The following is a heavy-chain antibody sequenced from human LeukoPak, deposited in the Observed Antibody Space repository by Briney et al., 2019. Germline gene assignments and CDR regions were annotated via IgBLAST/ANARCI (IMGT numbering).Heavy chain of an antibody. D-gene: IGHD3-22*01. CDR3: ARESPLYYYDSSGSLDAFDI. CDR2: IYYSGST. J-gene: IGHJ3*02. Sequence: PSETLSLTCTVSGGSISSGGYYWSWIRQHPGKGLEWIGYIYYSGSTYYNPSLKSRVTISVDTSKNQFSLKLSSVTAADTAVYYCARESPLYYYDSSGSLDAFDIWGQGTMVTVSS. CDR1: GGSISSGGYY. V-gene: IGHV4-31*03.